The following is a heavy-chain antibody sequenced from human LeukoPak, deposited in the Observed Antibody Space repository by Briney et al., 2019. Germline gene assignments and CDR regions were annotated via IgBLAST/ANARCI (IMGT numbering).Heavy chain of an antibody. Sequence: GGSLRLSCAASGFTFSSYGMHWVRQAPGKGLEWVAFIRYDGSNKYYADSVKGRFTISRDNAKNSLYLQMNSLRAEDTALYYCAKDISRGDYGIYYYMDVWGKGTTVTISS. V-gene: IGHV3-30*02. CDR1: GFTFSSYG. CDR2: IRYDGSNK. J-gene: IGHJ6*03. D-gene: IGHD4-17*01. CDR3: AKDISRGDYGIYYYMDV.